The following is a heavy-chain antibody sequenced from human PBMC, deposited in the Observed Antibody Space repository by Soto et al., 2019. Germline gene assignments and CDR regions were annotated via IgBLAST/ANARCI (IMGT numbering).Heavy chain of an antibody. Sequence: QVQLVQAGAEVKKPGASVKVSCKASGYTFTSYGISWVRQAPGQGLEWMGWINAYNGHTNYAQKLQGRVTMTTDPSTSTAYMELRSLRSDDTAVYYCARDYFGTSGPRNPPGYWGQGTLVTVSS. J-gene: IGHJ4*02. CDR3: ARDYFGTSGPRNPPGY. CDR1: GYTFTSYG. CDR2: INAYNGHT. D-gene: IGHD3-22*01. V-gene: IGHV1-18*04.